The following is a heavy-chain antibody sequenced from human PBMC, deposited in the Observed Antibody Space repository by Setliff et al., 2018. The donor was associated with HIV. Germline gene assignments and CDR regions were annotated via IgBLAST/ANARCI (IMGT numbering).Heavy chain of an antibody. CDR2: IHEKGHT. Sequence: SETLSLTCTVSGGPISTDHNWGWFRQPPGKGLEWIAGIHEKGHTYYSPSLKSRVTILMDTSNKQFSVRLRSVTAADTATYYCARHRQWHLLPDHWGQGVWVTVSS. D-gene: IGHD6-19*01. J-gene: IGHJ4*02. CDR1: GGPISTDHN. CDR3: ARHRQWHLLPDH. V-gene: IGHV4-39*01.